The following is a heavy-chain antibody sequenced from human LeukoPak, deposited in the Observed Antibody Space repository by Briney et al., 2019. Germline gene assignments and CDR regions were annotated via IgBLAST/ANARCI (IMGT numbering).Heavy chain of an antibody. J-gene: IGHJ1*01. Sequence: PGRSLRLSCAASAFTFSSYAMHWLRQAPGKGLESPAVISYDGSNKYYADSVKGRFTISRDNSKNTLYLQMNSLRAEDTAVYYCARDGRIADGDFQHSGHGTLVTVSS. V-gene: IGHV3-30*04. CDR3: ARDGRIADGDFQH. D-gene: IGHD1-26*01. CDR1: AFTFSSYA. CDR2: ISYDGSNK.